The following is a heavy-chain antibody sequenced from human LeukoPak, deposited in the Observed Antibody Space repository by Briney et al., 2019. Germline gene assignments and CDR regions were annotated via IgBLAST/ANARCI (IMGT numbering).Heavy chain of an antibody. CDR2: INFDGSSI. CDR1: GLTFSSFW. V-gene: IGHV3-74*01. J-gene: IGHJ4*02. D-gene: IGHD1-26*01. Sequence: GGSLRLSCAASGLTFSSFWMHWVRQGSGRGLVWVSRINFDGSSIGYADSVKGRFTISRDNAKNMLYLQMNNLSAEDTAVYYCAAVGAPLDYWGQGTLVTVSS. CDR3: AAVGAPLDY.